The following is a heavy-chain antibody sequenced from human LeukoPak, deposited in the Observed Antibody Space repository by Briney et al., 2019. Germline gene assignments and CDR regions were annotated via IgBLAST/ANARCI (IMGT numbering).Heavy chain of an antibody. V-gene: IGHV1-18*01. D-gene: IGHD1-1*01. CDR3: ARENWNDVYYYYYMDV. Sequence: ASVKVSCKASGYTFTSYGISWVRQAPGQGLEWMGWISAYNGNTNYAQKLQGRVTMTTDTSTSTAYMELRSLRSDDTAVYYCARENWNDVYYYYYMDVWGKGTTVTVSS. CDR2: ISAYNGNT. J-gene: IGHJ6*03. CDR1: GYTFTSYG.